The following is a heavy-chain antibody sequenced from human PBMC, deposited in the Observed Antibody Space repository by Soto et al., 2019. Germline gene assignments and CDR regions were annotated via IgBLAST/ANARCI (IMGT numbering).Heavy chain of an antibody. D-gene: IGHD3-10*01. Sequence: GGSLRLSCAASGFTFSDYYMNWIRQAPGKGLEWISYISSSGSYATYAESVKGRFTISRDNAKKSLFLQMISLRAEDTAVYYCARDSSLDVRPLDHWGQGTLVTVSS. J-gene: IGHJ4*02. CDR1: GFTFSDYY. CDR3: ARDSSLDVRPLDH. V-gene: IGHV3-11*06. CDR2: ISSSGSYA.